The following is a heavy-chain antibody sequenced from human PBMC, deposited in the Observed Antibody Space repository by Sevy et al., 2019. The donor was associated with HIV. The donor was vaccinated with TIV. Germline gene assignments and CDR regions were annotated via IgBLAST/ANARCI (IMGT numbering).Heavy chain of an antibody. Sequence: ASVKVSCKASGFSFSSYDFTWVRHAPGEGLEWMGGIGVYNGNSNSAQRLQGRVTLTTDTSTSTVYMELSGLKSDDTAVYYCARVPTHFYGSSTYFDYWGQGTPVTV. V-gene: IGHV1-18*01. CDR1: GFSFSSYD. J-gene: IGHJ4*02. CDR3: ARVPTHFYGSSTYFDY. CDR2: IGVYNGNS. D-gene: IGHD3-10*01.